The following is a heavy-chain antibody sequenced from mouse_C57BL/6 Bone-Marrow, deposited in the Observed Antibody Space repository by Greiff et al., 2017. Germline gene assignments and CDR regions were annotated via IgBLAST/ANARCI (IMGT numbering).Heavy chain of an antibody. J-gene: IGHJ4*01. CDR1: GFTFSDYG. D-gene: IGHD2-2*01. CDR2: ISSGSSTI. CDR3: ARRLRYAMDY. V-gene: IGHV5-17*01. Sequence: EVNLVESGGGLVKPGGSLKLSCAASGFTFSDYGMHWVRQAPEKGLEWVAYISSGSSTIYYADTVKGRFTISRDNAKNTLFLQMTSLRSEDTAMYYCARRLRYAMDYWGQGTSVTVSS.